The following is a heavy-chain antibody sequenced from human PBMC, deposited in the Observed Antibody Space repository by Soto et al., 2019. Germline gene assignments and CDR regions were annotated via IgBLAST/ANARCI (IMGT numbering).Heavy chain of an antibody. V-gene: IGHV3-11*01. D-gene: IGHD2-15*01. CDR2: ISSSGSTI. J-gene: IGHJ3*02. Sequence: GGSLRLSCAASGFTFSDYYMSWIRQAPGKGLEWVSYISSSGSTIYYADSVKGRFTISRDNAKNSLYLQMNSLRAEDTAVYYCASPASQYCSGGSCSFFDIWGQGTMVTVSS. CDR3: ASPASQYCSGGSCSFFDI. CDR1: GFTFSDYY.